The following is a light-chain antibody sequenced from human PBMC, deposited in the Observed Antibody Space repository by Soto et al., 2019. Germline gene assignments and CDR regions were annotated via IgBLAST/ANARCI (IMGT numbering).Light chain of an antibody. J-gene: IGLJ3*02. CDR1: SSNIGSNT. CDR2: SNN. CDR3: APWDDILNGRV. Sequence: QSVLTQPPSASGTPGQTVTISCSGSSSNIGSNTVNWYQQLPGTAPKLLFYSNNLRPSGVPDRFSVSKSGTSASLAISALQSEDEADYYCAPWDDILNGRVFGGGTKVTVL. V-gene: IGLV1-44*01.